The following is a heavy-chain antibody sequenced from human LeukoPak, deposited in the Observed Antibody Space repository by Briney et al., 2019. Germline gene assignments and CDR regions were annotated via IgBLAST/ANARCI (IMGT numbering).Heavy chain of an antibody. CDR3: ARDATYYYDSSGYYPGIDY. D-gene: IGHD3-22*01. CDR1: GGSIRSGDYD. J-gene: IGHJ4*02. Sequence: SQTLSLTCTVSGGSIRSGDYDWGWIRQQGGKGLEWIGYIYYRGSTYNHPYVKSQFTISVDTSKNQFSLKLTSVTAADAAVYYCARDATYYYDSSGYYPGIDYWGQGTLVTVSS. V-gene: IGHV4-30-4*01. CDR2: IYYRGST.